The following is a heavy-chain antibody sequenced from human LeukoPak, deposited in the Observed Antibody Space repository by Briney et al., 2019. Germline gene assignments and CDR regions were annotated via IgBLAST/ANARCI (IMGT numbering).Heavy chain of an antibody. V-gene: IGHV3-7*01. D-gene: IGHD6-6*01. CDR2: IKRDGSDK. CDR3: ARDWDSSSSLDY. Sequence: GGSLRLSCTASGFTFSTFWMSWVRQAPGKGLEWVANIKRDGSDKYYVDSVKGRFTISRDNAKNSLYLQMNSLRAEDTAVYYCARDWDSSSSLDYWGQGTLVTVPS. CDR1: GFTFSTFW. J-gene: IGHJ4*02.